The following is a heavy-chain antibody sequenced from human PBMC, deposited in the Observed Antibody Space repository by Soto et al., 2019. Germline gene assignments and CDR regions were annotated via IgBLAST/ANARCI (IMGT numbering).Heavy chain of an antibody. J-gene: IGHJ6*02. D-gene: IGHD2-2*03. CDR3: ARLNGYCVSTGCHGYYGMDV. CDR2: IYSTENT. V-gene: IGHV4-39*01. CDR1: GGSVSSNSYS. Sequence: QLQLQESGPGLVMPSETLSLTCTVSGGSVSSNSYSWGWIRQSPGKGLEWIGIIYSTENTYYHPSRLSRVTISADTSMNEFSLRLSSVTAADTAVYYCARLNGYCVSTGCHGYYGMDVWGQGTTVTVSS.